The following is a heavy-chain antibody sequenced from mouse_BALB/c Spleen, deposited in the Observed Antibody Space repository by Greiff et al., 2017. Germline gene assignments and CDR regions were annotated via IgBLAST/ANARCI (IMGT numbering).Heavy chain of an antibody. Sequence: VKLMESGPGLVAPSQSLSITCTVSGFSLTGYGVNWVRQPPGKGLEWLGMIWGDGSTDYNSALKSRLSISKDNSKSQVFLKMNSLQTDDTARYYCARDRQLGRGAMDYWGQGTSVTVSS. J-gene: IGHJ4*01. CDR2: IWGDGST. CDR1: GFSLTGYG. CDR3: ARDRQLGRGAMDY. D-gene: IGHD4-1*02. V-gene: IGHV2-6-7*01.